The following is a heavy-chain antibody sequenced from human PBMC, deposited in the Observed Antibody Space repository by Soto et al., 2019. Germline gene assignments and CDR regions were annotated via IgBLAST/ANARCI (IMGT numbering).Heavy chain of an antibody. D-gene: IGHD6-19*01. CDR1: GYTFPSYV. J-gene: IGHJ5*02. V-gene: IGHV1-18*04. Sequence: GASVKVSCKATGYTFPSYVISWVRQAPGQGLEWMGWISAYNGNTNYAQKLQGRVTMTTDTSTSTAYMELRSLRSDDTAVYYCARGSSSGWYKDWFDPWGQGTLVNVSS. CDR3: ARGSSSGWYKDWFDP. CDR2: ISAYNGNT.